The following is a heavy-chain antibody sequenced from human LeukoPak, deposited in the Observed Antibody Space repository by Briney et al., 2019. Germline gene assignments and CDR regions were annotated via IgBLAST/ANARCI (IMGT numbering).Heavy chain of an antibody. CDR3: ARDQAGGVVVPAAYDY. CDR1: GFTFSDYY. J-gene: IGHJ4*02. CDR2: ISSSSSYT. Sequence: GGSLRLSCAASGFTFSDYYMSWIRPAPGKGMEWGSYISSSSSYTHYADSVKGRFTISRDNAKKSLYLQMNSLRAEDTAVYYCARDQAGGVVVPAAYDYWGQGTLVTVSS. V-gene: IGHV3-11*05. D-gene: IGHD2-2*01.